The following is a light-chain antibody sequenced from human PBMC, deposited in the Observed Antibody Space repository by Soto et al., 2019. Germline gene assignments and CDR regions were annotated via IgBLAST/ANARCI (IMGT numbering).Light chain of an antibody. CDR3: RQYNAWHPCT. V-gene: IGKV3-15*01. CDR2: GAS. J-gene: IGKJ3*01. CDR1: QTVSSH. Sequence: EIVMPQSPATLSVSPGERATLSCRASQTVSSHLAWYQQKPGQATRLLIHGASTRAAGIPARFSGSGSGTELSLTTRRLQSEDVAVYYCRQYNAWHPCTVGPGTRVYIK.